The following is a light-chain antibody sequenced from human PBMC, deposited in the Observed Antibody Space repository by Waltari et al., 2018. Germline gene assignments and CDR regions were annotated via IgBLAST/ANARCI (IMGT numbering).Light chain of an antibody. CDR2: EGS. Sequence: QSALTQPASVSGSPGQSITISCTGTSSDVGSYHLVPWYQQHPGKAPKLMIYEGSKRPSGVSNRFSGSKSGNTASLTISGLQAEDEADYYCCSYAGSSPYVFGTGTKVTVL. CDR1: SSDVGSYHL. CDR3: CSYAGSSPYV. J-gene: IGLJ1*01. V-gene: IGLV2-23*01.